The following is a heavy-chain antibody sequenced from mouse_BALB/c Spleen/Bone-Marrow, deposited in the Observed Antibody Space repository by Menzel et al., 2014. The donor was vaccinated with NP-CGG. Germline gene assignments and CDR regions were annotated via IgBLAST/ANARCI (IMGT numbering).Heavy chain of an antibody. CDR1: GYTFTAYT. CDR2: INPSRGYT. Sequence: QVQLQQSAAELARPGASVKMSCRASGYTFTAYTIQWVKQRPGQGLEWIGYINPSRGYTEYNQKFKDKTTLTADKSSSTAYMQLSSLTSEDSAVYYCAREGTYYAYFDYWGRGTTLTVSS. V-gene: IGHV1-4*02. J-gene: IGHJ2*01. D-gene: IGHD1-1*01. CDR3: AREGTYYAYFDY.